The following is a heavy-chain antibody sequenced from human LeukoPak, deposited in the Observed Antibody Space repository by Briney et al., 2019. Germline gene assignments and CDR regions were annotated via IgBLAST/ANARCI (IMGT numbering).Heavy chain of an antibody. J-gene: IGHJ4*02. CDR3: ARFGSGWPHRLYYFDY. CDR1: GGSFSGYY. V-gene: IGHV4-34*01. Sequence: PSETLSLTCAVYGGSFSGYYWSWIRQPPGKGLEWIGEINHSGSTNYNPSLKSRVTISVDTSKNQFSLKLSSVTAADTAVYYCARFGSGWPHRLYYFDYWGQGTLVTVSS. CDR2: INHSGST. D-gene: IGHD6-19*01.